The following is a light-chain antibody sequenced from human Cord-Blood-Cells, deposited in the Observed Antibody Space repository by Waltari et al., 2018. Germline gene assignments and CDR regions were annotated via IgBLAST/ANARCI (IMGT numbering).Light chain of an antibody. V-gene: IGKV1-5*03. CDR1: QSISSW. Sequence: DIQMTQSPSTLSASVVDRVTITCRASQSISSWLAWYQQKPGKAPKLLIYKASSLESGVPSRCSGSGSGTEFTLTISSLQPDDFATYYCQQYNSYSTFGQGTKLEIK. CDR3: QQYNSYST. J-gene: IGKJ2*01. CDR2: KAS.